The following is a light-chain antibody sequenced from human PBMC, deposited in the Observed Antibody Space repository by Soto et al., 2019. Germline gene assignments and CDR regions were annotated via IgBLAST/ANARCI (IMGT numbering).Light chain of an antibody. J-gene: IGKJ3*01. CDR2: GAS. Sequence: EIVLTQSPGTLSLSPGERATLSCRASQSVSSSYLAWYQQKPGQAPRLLIYGASSRATGIPDRFSGSGSGTDFALTISSLGPEDFAVYDCQQYGSSPQGFTFGPGTKVDIK. V-gene: IGKV3-20*01. CDR1: QSVSSSY. CDR3: QQYGSSPQGFT.